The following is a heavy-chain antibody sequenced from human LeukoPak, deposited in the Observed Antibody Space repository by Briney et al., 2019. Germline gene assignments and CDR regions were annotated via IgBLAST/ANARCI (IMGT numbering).Heavy chain of an antibody. V-gene: IGHV4-59*01. CDR3: ARGGRTSDYYYYALDV. J-gene: IGHJ6*02. Sequence: SETLSLTCTVSGGSISSYYWSWIRQPPGKGLEWIGYIYYSGSTNYNPSLKSRVTISVDTSKNQFSLKLSSVTAADTAVYYCARGGRTSDYYYYALDVWGQGTTVTVS. CDR1: GGSISSYY. CDR2: IYYSGST. D-gene: IGHD2-2*01.